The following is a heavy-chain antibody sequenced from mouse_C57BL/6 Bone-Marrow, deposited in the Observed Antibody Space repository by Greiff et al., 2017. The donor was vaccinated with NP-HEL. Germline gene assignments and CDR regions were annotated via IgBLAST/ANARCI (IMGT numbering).Heavy chain of an antibody. CDR2: INPSNGGT. J-gene: IGHJ2*01. CDR3: ARITTVVAYYFDY. V-gene: IGHV1-53*01. Sequence: QVQLQQPGTELVKPGASVKLSCKASGYTFTSYWMHWVKQRPGQGLEGIGNINPSNGGTNYNEKFKSKATLTVDKSSSTAYMKLSSLTSEDSAVYYCARITTVVAYYFDYWGQGTTLTVSS. CDR1: GYTFTSYW. D-gene: IGHD1-1*01.